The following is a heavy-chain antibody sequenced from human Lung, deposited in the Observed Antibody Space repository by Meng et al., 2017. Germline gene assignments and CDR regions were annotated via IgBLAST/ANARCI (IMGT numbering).Heavy chain of an antibody. D-gene: IGHD6-13*01. J-gene: IGHJ4*02. CDR1: VYNFPDYW. V-gene: IGHV1-2*06. CDR2: IDPKSGDT. Sequence: EQLVQSGAEVDRPGAPLKVHSNPSVYNFPDYWLHWVRRAPGQGLEWMGRIDPKSGDTHYAQRFQGRVTMTGDTSISTAYMELSGLRSDDTAMYYCARDEDISAAGKLFGDYWGQGTLVTVSS. CDR3: ARDEDISAAGKLFGDY.